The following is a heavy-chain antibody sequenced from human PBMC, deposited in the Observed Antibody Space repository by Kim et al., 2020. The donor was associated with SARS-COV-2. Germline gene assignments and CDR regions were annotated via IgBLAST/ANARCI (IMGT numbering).Heavy chain of an antibody. V-gene: IGHV1-69*13. CDR1: GGTFSSYA. J-gene: IGHJ6*02. Sequence: SVKVSCKASGGTFSSYAISWVRQAPGQGLEWMGGIIPIFGTANYAQKFQGRVTITADESTSTAYMELSSLRSEDTAVYYCARDWNISRWDYYYYGIDVWGQGTTVTVSS. D-gene: IGHD1-1*01. CDR2: IIPIFGTA. CDR3: ARDWNISRWDYYYYGIDV.